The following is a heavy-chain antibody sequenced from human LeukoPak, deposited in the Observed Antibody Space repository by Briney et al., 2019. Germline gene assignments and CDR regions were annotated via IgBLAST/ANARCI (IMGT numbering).Heavy chain of an antibody. D-gene: IGHD3-22*01. J-gene: IGHJ4*02. CDR1: GYTFTSYA. V-gene: IGHV1-3*01. CDR3: ASNYYDSSGYYYERLDY. Sequence: ASVKVSCKASGYTFTSYAMHWVRQAPGQRLEWMGWINAGNGNTKYSQKFQGRVTITRDTSASTAYMELSSLRSEDTAVYYCASNYYDSSGYYYERLDYWGQGTLVTVSS. CDR2: INAGNGNT.